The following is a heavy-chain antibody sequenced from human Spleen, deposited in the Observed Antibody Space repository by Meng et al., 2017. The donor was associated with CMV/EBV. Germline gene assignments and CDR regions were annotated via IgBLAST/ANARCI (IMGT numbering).Heavy chain of an antibody. Sequence: GGSLRLSCAASGFTFSSYSMNWVRQAPGKGLEWVAVISYDGSNKYYADSVKGRFTISRDNSKNTLYLQMNSLRAEDTAVYYCARDRGSSTSVNKYYYYYGMDVWGQGTTVTVSS. CDR3: ARDRGSSTSVNKYYYYYGMDV. CDR2: ISYDGSNK. J-gene: IGHJ6*02. CDR1: GFTFSSYS. D-gene: IGHD2-2*01. V-gene: IGHV3-30*03.